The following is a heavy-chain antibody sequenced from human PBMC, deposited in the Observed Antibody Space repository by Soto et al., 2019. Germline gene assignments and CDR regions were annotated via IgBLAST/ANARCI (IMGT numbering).Heavy chain of an antibody. J-gene: IGHJ4*02. Sequence: SETLSLTYTVSGRSISSSSYYWGWIRQPPGKGLEWIGSIYYSGSTYYNPSLKSRVTISVDTSKNQFSLKLSSVTAADTAVYYCAIHSFYFDYWGQGTLVTVSS. CDR3: AIHSFYFDY. D-gene: IGHD5-18*01. V-gene: IGHV4-39*01. CDR2: IYYSGST. CDR1: GRSISSSSYY.